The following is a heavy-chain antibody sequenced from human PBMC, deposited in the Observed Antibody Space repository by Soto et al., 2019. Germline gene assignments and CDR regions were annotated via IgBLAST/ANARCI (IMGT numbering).Heavy chain of an antibody. CDR2: ISSSSSYT. CDR3: ARCSGSPSYLDY. V-gene: IGHV3-11*06. Sequence: GGSLRLSCAASGFTFSDYDMSWIRQAPGKGLEWVSYISSSSSYTNYADSVKGRFTISRDNAKNSLYLQMNSLRAEDTAVYYCARCSGSPSYLDYWGQGTLVTVSS. D-gene: IGHD1-26*01. CDR1: GFTFSDYD. J-gene: IGHJ4*02.